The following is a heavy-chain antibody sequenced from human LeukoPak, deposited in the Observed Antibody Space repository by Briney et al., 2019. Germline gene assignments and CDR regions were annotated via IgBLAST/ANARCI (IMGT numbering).Heavy chain of an antibody. CDR2: ISNSGGST. CDR1: GFTFSSYA. D-gene: IGHD6-6*01. Sequence: PGGFLRLSCAASGFTFSSYAMNWVRQAPGKGLEWVSGISNSGGSTYYADSVKGRFTISRDNYKNTLYLQMNSLRAEDTAVYYCAKETSSSFDYWGQGTLVTVSS. CDR3: AKETSSSFDY. V-gene: IGHV3-23*01. J-gene: IGHJ4*02.